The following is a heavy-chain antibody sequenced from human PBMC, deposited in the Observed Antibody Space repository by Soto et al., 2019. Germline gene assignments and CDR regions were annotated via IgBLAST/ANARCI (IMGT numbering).Heavy chain of an antibody. V-gene: IGHV3-30*18. CDR1: GFTFSSYG. CDR2: ISYDGSNK. Sequence: QVQLVESRGGVVQPGRSLRLSCAASGFTFSSYGMHWVRQAPGKGLEWVAVISYDGSNKYYADSVKGRFTISRDNSKNTLYLQMNSLRAEDTAVYYCAKDQDIVATIPYYFDYWGQGTLVTVSS. J-gene: IGHJ4*02. CDR3: AKDQDIVATIPYYFDY. D-gene: IGHD5-12*01.